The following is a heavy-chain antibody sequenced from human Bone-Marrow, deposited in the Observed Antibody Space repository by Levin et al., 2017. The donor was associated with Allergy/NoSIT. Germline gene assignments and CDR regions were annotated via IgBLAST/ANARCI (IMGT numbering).Heavy chain of an antibody. CDR2: FDPEEDKT. CDR1: GKTFDDLS. CDR3: ATAWGNWILNT. V-gene: IGHV1-24*01. D-gene: IGHD1-1*01. Sequence: ASVKVSCKVSGKTFDDLSISWVRLPPGKGLEWMGGFDPEEDKTVYAEKFKGRLTVTEDTSTDTAYLELRSLTAADPGLYYCATAWGNWILNTWGQGTLVIVSS. J-gene: IGHJ5*02.